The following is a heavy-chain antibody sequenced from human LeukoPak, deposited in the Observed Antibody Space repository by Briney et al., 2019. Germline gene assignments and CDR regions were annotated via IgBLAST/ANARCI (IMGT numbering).Heavy chain of an antibody. CDR2: IYNSEST. J-gene: IGHJ3*02. V-gene: IGHV4-59*08. CDR1: GGSISSFY. D-gene: IGHD2-15*01. CDR3: ARHCSGGTCPLSFDAFDI. Sequence: SETLSLTCTVSGGSISSFYWSWIRQPPGKGLEWIGYIYNSESTNYNPSLKSGVTISVDTSKNQFSLMLTSVTASDTAMHYCARHCSGGTCPLSFDAFDIRGQGTMVTVSS.